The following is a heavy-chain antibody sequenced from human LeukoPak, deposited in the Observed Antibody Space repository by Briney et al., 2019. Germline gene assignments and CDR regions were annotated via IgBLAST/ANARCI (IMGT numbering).Heavy chain of an antibody. CDR2: IIDSGST. CDR1: GFTFSSYA. Sequence: GGSLRLSCAASGFTFSSYAMSWVRQAPGKGMEWVSTIIDSGSTYYADSVKGRFTISRDNAKNTVYLQMNSLRAEDTAVYFCAKTISGYCSRTSCLNWFDPWGQGTLVTVSS. CDR3: AKTISGYCSRTSCLNWFDP. J-gene: IGHJ5*02. D-gene: IGHD2-2*03. V-gene: IGHV3-23*01.